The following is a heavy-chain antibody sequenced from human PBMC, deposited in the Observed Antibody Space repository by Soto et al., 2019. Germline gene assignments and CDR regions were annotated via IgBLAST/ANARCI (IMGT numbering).Heavy chain of an antibody. CDR3: VRGRSFTIFGVIRPQNWFDP. Sequence: SETLSLTCAVSGGSISGYYWSWVRQPAGKGLEWIGRIYASGSTNYNPSLKSRVTMSVDTSKNQFALKLTSVTAADTAVYYCVRGRSFTIFGVIRPQNWFDPWGQGILVTVSS. D-gene: IGHD3-3*01. J-gene: IGHJ5*02. CDR1: GGSISGYY. CDR2: IYASGST. V-gene: IGHV4-4*07.